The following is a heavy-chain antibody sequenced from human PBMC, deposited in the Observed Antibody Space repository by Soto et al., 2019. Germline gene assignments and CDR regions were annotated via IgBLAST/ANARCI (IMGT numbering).Heavy chain of an antibody. J-gene: IGHJ4*02. Sequence: VQLLESGGGLVQPGGSLRLSCAASGFTFGTYAMSWVRQAPGKGLEWVSTISISGGATYYADSVKGRFTISRDNSKNTLYLQMNSLRAEDTALFFCAKWAAAQYFDYWGQGTLVTVSP. V-gene: IGHV3-23*01. D-gene: IGHD6-6*01. CDR3: AKWAAAQYFDY. CDR1: GFTFGTYA. CDR2: ISISGGAT.